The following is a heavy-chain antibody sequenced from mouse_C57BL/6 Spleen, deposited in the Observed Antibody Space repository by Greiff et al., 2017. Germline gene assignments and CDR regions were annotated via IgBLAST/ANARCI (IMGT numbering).Heavy chain of an antibody. Sequence: QVQLQQSGPELVKPGASVKISCKASGYAFSSSWMNWVKQRPGKGLEWIGRIYPGDGDTNYNGKFKGKATLTADKSSSTAYMQLSSLTSEDSAVYFCASPPTIGGYWGQGTTLTVSS. V-gene: IGHV1-82*01. CDR3: ASPPTIGGY. CDR1: GYAFSSSW. J-gene: IGHJ2*01. D-gene: IGHD2-14*01. CDR2: IYPGDGDT.